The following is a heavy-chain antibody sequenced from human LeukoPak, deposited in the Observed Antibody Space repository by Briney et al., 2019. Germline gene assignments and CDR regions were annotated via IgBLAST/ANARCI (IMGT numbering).Heavy chain of an antibody. Sequence: ATVKVSCKASGYTFTSYGISWVRQAPGHGLEYMGWISAYNGNTNYAQKLQGRVTMTTDTSTSTAYMELRSLRSDDTAVYYCTRSPKSDSSCYYIHWGQGTLVTVSS. CDR3: TRSPKSDSSCYYIH. D-gene: IGHD3-22*01. CDR1: GYTFTSYG. CDR2: ISAYNGNT. V-gene: IGHV1-18*01. J-gene: IGHJ4*02.